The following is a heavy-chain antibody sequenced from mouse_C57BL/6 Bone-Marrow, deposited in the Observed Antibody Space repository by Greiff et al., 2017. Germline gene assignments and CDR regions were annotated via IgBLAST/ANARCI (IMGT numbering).Heavy chain of an antibody. D-gene: IGHD2-4*01. Sequence: EVKVIESGGGLVKPGGSLKLSCAASGFTFSSYAMSWVRQTPEKRLEWVATISDGCSYTYYPDNVKGRFTISRDNAKNNLYLQMSHLKSEDTAMYCCARDALYYDYHYYAMDYWGQGTSVTVSS. CDR1: GFTFSSYA. V-gene: IGHV5-4*01. CDR3: ARDALYYDYHYYAMDY. J-gene: IGHJ4*01. CDR2: ISDGCSYT.